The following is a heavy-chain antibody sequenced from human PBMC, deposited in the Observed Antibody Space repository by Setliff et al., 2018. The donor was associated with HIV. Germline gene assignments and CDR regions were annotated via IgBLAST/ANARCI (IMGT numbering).Heavy chain of an antibody. CDR1: DVSIRSSDYY. V-gene: IGHV4-39*01. J-gene: IGHJ4*02. Sequence: SETLSLTCTVSDVSIRSSDYYWGWIRQPPGKGLEWIGSIFYSGRAFYNPSLKSRVTMSVDTSKSQFSLKVNSVTAADTAVFYCARHRVITGSFDSWSQGTLVTVSS. CDR3: ARHRVITGSFDS. CDR2: IFYSGRA. D-gene: IGHD3-10*01.